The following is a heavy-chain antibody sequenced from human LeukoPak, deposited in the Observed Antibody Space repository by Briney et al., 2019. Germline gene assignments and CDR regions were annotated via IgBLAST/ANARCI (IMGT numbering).Heavy chain of an antibody. CDR1: GYTFTSYY. J-gene: IGHJ4*02. V-gene: IGHV1-2*02. Sequence: SVNASCKASGYTFTSYYMHWVRQAPGQGLEWMGWINTNSGATYYAQKFQGRTTMTWDTSISTAYMGVSRLTSDDTAVYYCARGGSDESSGWYNWGEGTLVAVSS. CDR3: ARGGSDESSGWYN. D-gene: IGHD6-19*01. CDR2: INTNSGAT.